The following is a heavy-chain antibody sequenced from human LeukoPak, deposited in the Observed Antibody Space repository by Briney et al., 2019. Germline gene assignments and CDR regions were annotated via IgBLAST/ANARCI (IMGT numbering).Heavy chain of an antibody. CDR1: GYTFTSYG. CDR3: ARDPPDCSGGSCYVSTVWWDY. CDR2: ISAYNGNT. Sequence: ASVKVSCKASGYTFTSYGISWVRQAPGQGLEWMGWISAYNGNTNYAQKLQCRVTMTTDTSTSTAYMELRSLRSDDTAVYYCARDPPDCSGGSCYVSTVWWDYWGQGTLVTVSS. J-gene: IGHJ4*02. D-gene: IGHD2-15*01. V-gene: IGHV1-18*01.